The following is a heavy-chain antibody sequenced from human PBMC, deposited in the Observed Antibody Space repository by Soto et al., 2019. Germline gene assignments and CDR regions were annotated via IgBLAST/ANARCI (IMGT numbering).Heavy chain of an antibody. J-gene: IGHJ6*02. CDR3: AGGFSNYYGMDV. Sequence: QVQLVESGGGVVQPGRSLRLSCAASGFTFSSYGMHWFRQAPGKGLEWVAVISYDGSNKYYADSVKGRFTISRDTSKNPLYLQMNSLRAEYTAVYYCAGGFSNYYGMDVWGQGTTVTVSS. CDR1: GFTFSSYG. V-gene: IGHV3-30*03. D-gene: IGHD3-3*02. CDR2: ISYDGSNK.